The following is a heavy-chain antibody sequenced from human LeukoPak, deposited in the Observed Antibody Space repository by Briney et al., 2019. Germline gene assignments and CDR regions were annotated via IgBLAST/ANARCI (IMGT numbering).Heavy chain of an antibody. CDR1: GGTFSSYA. Sequence: GSSVKVSCKASGGTFSSYAIRRVRQAPGQGLEWMGRIIPIFGTANYAQKFQGRVTITTDESTSTAYMELSSLRSEDTAVYYCARDFGMSTVTTLFVDYYYMDVWGKGTTVTVSS. D-gene: IGHD4-11*01. J-gene: IGHJ6*03. CDR3: ARDFGMSTVTTLFVDYYYMDV. CDR2: IIPIFGTA. V-gene: IGHV1-69*05.